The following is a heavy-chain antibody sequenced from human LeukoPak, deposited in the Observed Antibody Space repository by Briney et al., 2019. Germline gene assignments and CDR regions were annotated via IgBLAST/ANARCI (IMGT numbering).Heavy chain of an antibody. CDR1: GFTYSDHA. CDR2: ITPATDNF. D-gene: IGHD6-19*01. Sequence: GGSLRLSCAASGFTYSDHAMEWVRQTPGKGLEWVSSITPATDNFYYTPSVEGRFTISRDNAKHSLYLQMNNLRADDTAVYYCARLAGPRPGTYYFDFWGQGVQVTVSS. J-gene: IGHJ4*02. CDR3: ARLAGPRPGTYYFDF. V-gene: IGHV3-21*01.